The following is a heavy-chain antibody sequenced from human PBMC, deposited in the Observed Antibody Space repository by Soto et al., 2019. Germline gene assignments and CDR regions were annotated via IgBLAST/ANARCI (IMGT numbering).Heavy chain of an antibody. D-gene: IGHD2-8*01. CDR2: LSASGRT. J-gene: IGHJ2*01. CDR1: GDSIGNFY. Sequence: VHLQESGPGLVKPSETLSLTCAISGDSIGNFYWSWIRQPAGKGLESLGRLSASGRTNYSPSLQSRVTMSLDRSKNRFSLRLTSVSAADTAVYFCARGMGRYFDIWGRGTLVTVSS. V-gene: IGHV4-4*07. CDR3: ARGMGRYFDI.